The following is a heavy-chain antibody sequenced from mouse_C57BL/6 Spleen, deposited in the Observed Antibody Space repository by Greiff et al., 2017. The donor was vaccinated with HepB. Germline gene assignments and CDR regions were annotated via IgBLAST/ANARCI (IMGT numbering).Heavy chain of an antibody. Sequence: EVMLVESGGGLVQPGGSMKLSCVASGFTFSNYWMNWVRQSPEKGLEWVAQIRLKSDNYATHYAESVKGRFTISRDDSKSSVYLQMNNLRAEDTGIYYCTGGALGFAYWGQGTLVTVSA. J-gene: IGHJ3*01. CDR2: IRLKSDNYAT. V-gene: IGHV6-3*01. CDR3: TGGALGFAY. CDR1: GFTFSNYW.